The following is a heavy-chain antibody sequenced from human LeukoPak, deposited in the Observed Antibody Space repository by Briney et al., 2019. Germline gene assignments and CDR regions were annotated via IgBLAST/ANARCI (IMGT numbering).Heavy chain of an antibody. CDR2: IYTSGNT. J-gene: IGHJ3*02. CDR3: ARTITMARVDI. Sequence: GGSLRLSCAASGFTVRSNYMNWVRQAPGKGLEWVSVIYTSGNTYYADSVKGRFSISRDNSKNTLYLQMNSLRAEDTAVYYCARTITMARVDIWGQGTMVTVSS. D-gene: IGHD3-10*01. CDR1: GFTVRSNY. V-gene: IGHV3-53*01.